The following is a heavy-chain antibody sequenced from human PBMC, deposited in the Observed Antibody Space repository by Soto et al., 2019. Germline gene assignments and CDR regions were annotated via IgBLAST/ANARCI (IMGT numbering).Heavy chain of an antibody. CDR1: GGTFSSYT. D-gene: IGHD3-9*01. Sequence: SVKVSCKASGGTFSSYTISWVRQAPGQGLEWMGRIIPILGIANYAQKFQGRVTMTTDTSTSTAYMELRSLRSDDTAVYYCARDLIRYYDILTGYYRSPSYYYYGMDVWGQGTTVTVSS. CDR2: IIPILGIA. J-gene: IGHJ6*02. V-gene: IGHV1-69*04. CDR3: ARDLIRYYDILTGYYRSPSYYYYGMDV.